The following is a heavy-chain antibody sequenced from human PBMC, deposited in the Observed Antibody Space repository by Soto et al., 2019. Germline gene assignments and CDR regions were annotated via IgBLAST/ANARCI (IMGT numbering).Heavy chain of an antibody. Sequence: QLQLVQSGAEVKKPGSSVKVSCKASGGTFSAYAISWVRQAPGQGLEWMGGILPLSGTTNYTQRFQGRVTISADKSTSTAYMELSSLRSEDTAMYYCARDPKTSGGQHWAFNYFDSWGQGTLVTVSS. J-gene: IGHJ4*02. CDR3: ARDPKTSGGQHWAFNYFDS. CDR1: GGTFSAYA. CDR2: ILPLSGTT. D-gene: IGHD7-27*01. V-gene: IGHV1-69*06.